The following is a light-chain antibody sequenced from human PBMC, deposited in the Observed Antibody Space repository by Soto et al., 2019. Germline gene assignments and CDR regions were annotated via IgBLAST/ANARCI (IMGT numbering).Light chain of an antibody. CDR3: QHRANWPLT. CDR1: QSVNND. Sequence: EVVLTQSPATLSLSPGERATLSCRASQSVNNDLAWYQQKPGQAPRLLIYDTSNRATGIPARFSGSGSGTDFTLTISILEPEDFAVYYCQHRANWPLTFGGGTKVEIK. CDR2: DTS. V-gene: IGKV3-11*01. J-gene: IGKJ4*01.